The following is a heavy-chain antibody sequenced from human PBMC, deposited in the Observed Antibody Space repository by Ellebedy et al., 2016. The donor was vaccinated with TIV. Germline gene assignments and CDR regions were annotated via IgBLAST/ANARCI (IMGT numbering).Heavy chain of an antibody. CDR2: IRSKANSYAT. Sequence: GESLKISCTASGFTFSGSAMHWVRQASGKGLEWVGRIRSKANSYATAYAASVKGRFTISRDDSKNTSYLQMNSLKTEDTAVYYCTRHEEIWPYYYYYGMDVWGQGTTVTVSS. CDR1: GFTFSGSA. D-gene: IGHD5-24*01. V-gene: IGHV3-73*01. CDR3: TRHEEIWPYYYYYGMDV. J-gene: IGHJ6*02.